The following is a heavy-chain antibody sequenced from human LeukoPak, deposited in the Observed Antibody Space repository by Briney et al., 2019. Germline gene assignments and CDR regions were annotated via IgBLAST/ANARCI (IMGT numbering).Heavy chain of an antibody. J-gene: IGHJ2*01. CDR3: ATDHAVRAAIRRYWYFDL. D-gene: IGHD2-2*02. V-gene: IGHV1-24*01. CDR2: FDPEDGET. CDR1: GYTLTELS. Sequence: ASVKVSCKVSGYTLTELSMHWVRQAPGKGLEWMGGFDPEDGETIYAQKFQGRVTMTEDTSTDTAYMELSSLRSEDTAVYYCATDHAVRAAIRRYWYFDLWGRGTVVTVFS.